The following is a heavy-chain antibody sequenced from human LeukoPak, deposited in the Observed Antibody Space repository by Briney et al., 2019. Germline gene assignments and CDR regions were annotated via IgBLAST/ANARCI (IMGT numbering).Heavy chain of an antibody. CDR2: IYYSGST. V-gene: IGHV4-59*01. CDR3: ARVTGYMIEDYFDY. D-gene: IGHD3-22*01. Sequence: SETLSLTCTVSGGSISSYYWSWIRQPPGKGLEWIGYIYYSGSTNYKPSLKSRVTISVETSKNQFSLKLRSVTAADTAVYYCARVTGYMIEDYFDYWGQGALVTVSS. J-gene: IGHJ4*02. CDR1: GGSISSYY.